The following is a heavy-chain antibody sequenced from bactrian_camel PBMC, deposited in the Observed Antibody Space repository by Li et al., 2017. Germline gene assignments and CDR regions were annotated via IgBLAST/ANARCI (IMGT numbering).Heavy chain of an antibody. CDR1: GFTVEGHC. D-gene: IGHD2*01. V-gene: IGHV3S6*01. CDR3: AADVQCVVVVTAPRVLNY. Sequence: HVQLVESGGDSVQAGGSLRIFCATSGFTVEGHCVTWWRQAPGNEREGVAGIDSDGKTTYENSVKGRFTISLDKAKNTLYLQMNSLKPEDTAMYYCAADVQCVVVVTAPRVLNYWGQGTQVTVS. CDR2: IDSDGKT. J-gene: IGHJ4*01.